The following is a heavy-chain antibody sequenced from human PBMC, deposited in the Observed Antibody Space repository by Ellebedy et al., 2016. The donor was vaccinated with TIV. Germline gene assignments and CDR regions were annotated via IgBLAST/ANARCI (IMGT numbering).Heavy chain of an antibody. CDR2: LSHAGKLT. V-gene: IGHV3-30*18. Sequence: GGSLRLSXEASGFSVSSYGMHWVRQAPGKGLEWLAVLSHAGKLTFYANSVKGRFSISRDVSKNMAFLQMTSLTSEDTAVYYCAKESQFFYRKNYLEDWGQGTPVTVSP. CDR1: GFSVSSYG. J-gene: IGHJ4*02. CDR3: AKESQFFYRKNYLED. D-gene: IGHD2/OR15-2a*01.